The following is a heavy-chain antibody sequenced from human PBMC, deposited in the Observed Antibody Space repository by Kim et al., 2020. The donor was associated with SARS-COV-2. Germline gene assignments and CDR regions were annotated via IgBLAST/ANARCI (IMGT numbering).Heavy chain of an antibody. J-gene: IGHJ4*02. CDR3: AKDLNLGFDS. CDR1: SFTLGHFA. CDR2: ISDSGDTT. D-gene: IGHD7-27*01. Sequence: RGSLRLSCAASSFTLGHFAMNWVRQAPGKGLEWISSISDSGDTTYYADSVKGRFTISRDNSKNTLFLQMNSLRADDTAMYYCAKDLNLGFDSWGQGTLVT. V-gene: IGHV3-23*01.